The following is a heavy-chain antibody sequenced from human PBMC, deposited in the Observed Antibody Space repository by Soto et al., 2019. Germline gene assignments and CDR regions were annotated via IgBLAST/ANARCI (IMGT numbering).Heavy chain of an antibody. CDR1: GFTFSSYA. CDR2: ISGSGGST. J-gene: IGHJ4*02. D-gene: IGHD3-10*01. CDR3: AKGVFEGKYGSGSYYTIDY. Sequence: GGSLRLSCAASGFTFSSYAMSWVRQAPGKGLEWVSAISGSGGSTYYADSVKGRFTISRDNSKNTLYLQMNSLRAEDTAVYYCAKGVFEGKYGSGSYYTIDYWGQGTLVTVSS. V-gene: IGHV3-23*01.